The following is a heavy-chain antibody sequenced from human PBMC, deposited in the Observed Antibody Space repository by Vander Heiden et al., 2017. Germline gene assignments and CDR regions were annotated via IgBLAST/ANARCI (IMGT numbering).Heavy chain of an antibody. CDR3: TTGYYFDTSGPKWDVDY. D-gene: IGHD3-22*01. J-gene: IGHJ4*02. V-gene: IGHV3-15*01. Sequence: EVQLVESGGGLVKPGGSLRLSCAASGFTFGNAWMNWVRQAPGKGLEWVGRIQRNTDGGTTDFAAPVKGRFTIARDDSQNTLYLVMNSLKTEDTAVYYCTTGYYFDTSGPKWDVDYWGQGTLVTVSS. CDR2: IQRNTDGGTT. CDR1: GFTFGNAW.